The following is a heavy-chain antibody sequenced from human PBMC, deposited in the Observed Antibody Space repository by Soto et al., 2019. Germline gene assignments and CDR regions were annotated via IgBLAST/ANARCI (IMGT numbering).Heavy chain of an antibody. V-gene: IGHV3-33*01. CDR2: IWYDGSNK. D-gene: IGHD6-6*01. CDR1: GFTFSSYG. CDR3: AREGPSIAARPLDY. J-gene: IGHJ4*02. Sequence: QVQLVESGGGVVQPGRSLRLSCAASGFTFSSYGMHWVRQAPGKGLEWVAVIWYDGSNKYYADSVKGRFTISRDNSKNTLDLQMNSLRAEDTAVYYCAREGPSIAARPLDYWGQGTLVTVSS.